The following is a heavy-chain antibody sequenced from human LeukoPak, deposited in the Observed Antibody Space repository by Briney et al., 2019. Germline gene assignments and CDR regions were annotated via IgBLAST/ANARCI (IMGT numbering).Heavy chain of an antibody. D-gene: IGHD3-10*01. CDR3: ARDRRSEGGVRASFDY. Sequence: SETLSLTCTVSSGSISSSSCYWGWIRQPPGKGLEWIGSIYYSGSTYYNPSLKSRVTISVDKSKNQFSLKLSSVTAADTAVYYCARDRRSEGGVRASFDYWGQGTLVTVSS. CDR2: IYYSGST. V-gene: IGHV4-39*07. J-gene: IGHJ4*02. CDR1: SGSISSSSCY.